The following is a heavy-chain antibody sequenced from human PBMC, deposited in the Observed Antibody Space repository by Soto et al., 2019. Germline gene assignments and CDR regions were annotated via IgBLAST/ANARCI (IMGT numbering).Heavy chain of an antibody. CDR3: VKGQRILRGPFDY. Sequence: PGGSLRLSCAASGFTFEDSAMHWVRQAPGRGLEWVSGISWNSGTLGYVDSVKGRFTISRDNARNSLYLQMNSLRAEDTALYYCVKGQRILRGPFDYWGQGTLVTVSS. CDR2: ISWNSGTL. J-gene: IGHJ4*02. D-gene: IGHD2-15*01. V-gene: IGHV3-9*01. CDR1: GFTFEDSA.